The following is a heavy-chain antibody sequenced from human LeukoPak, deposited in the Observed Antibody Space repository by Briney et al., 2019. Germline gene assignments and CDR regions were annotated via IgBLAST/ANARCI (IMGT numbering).Heavy chain of an antibody. J-gene: IGHJ4*02. CDR2: ISSSGSTV. CDR3: SLLAVASPQDY. Sequence: PGGALRLSRAASGFSFSTYEMHWVRQAPGKGREWVSDISSSGSTVYYADSVKGRFTTSRDNANNYLYLQMQSLRAEDTAVYYCSLLAVASPQDYWGQGTLVTVSS. CDR1: GFSFSTYE. D-gene: IGHD6-19*01. V-gene: IGHV3-48*03.